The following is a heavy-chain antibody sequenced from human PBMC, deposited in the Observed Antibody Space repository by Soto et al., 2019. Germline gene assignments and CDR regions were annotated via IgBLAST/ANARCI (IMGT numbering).Heavy chain of an antibody. CDR3: ATHGYSSSWYGSYYFDY. CDR2: ISYDGSNK. D-gene: IGHD6-13*01. CDR1: GFTFSSYA. Sequence: VGSLRLSCAASGFTFSSYAMHWVRQAPGKGLEWVAVISYDGSNKYYADSVKGRFTISRDNSKNTLYLQMNSLRAEDTAVYYCATHGYSSSWYGSYYFDYWGQGTLVTVSS. V-gene: IGHV3-30-3*01. J-gene: IGHJ4*02.